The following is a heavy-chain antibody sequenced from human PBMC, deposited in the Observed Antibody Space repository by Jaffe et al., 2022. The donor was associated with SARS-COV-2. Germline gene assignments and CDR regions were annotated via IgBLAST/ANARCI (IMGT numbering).Heavy chain of an antibody. V-gene: IGHV1-2*02. CDR2: INPNSGGT. D-gene: IGHD5-18*01. J-gene: IGHJ4*02. CDR1: GYTFTGYY. Sequence: QVQLVQSGAEVKKPGASVKVSCKASGYTFTGYYMHWVRQAPGQGLEWMGWINPNSGGTNYAQKFQGRVTMTRDTSISTAYMELSRLRSDDTAVYYCARSAKFTAMVTPVSHWGQGTLVTVSS. CDR3: ARSAKFTAMVTPVSH.